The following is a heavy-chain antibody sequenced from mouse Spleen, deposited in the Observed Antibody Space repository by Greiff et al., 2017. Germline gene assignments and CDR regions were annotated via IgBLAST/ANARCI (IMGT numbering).Heavy chain of an antibody. J-gene: IGHJ2*01. CDR3: AREVRRYFDY. CDR2: INPSTGGT. CDR1: GYSFTGYY. D-gene: IGHD2-14*01. V-gene: IGHV1-42*01. Sequence: VQLQQSGPELVKPGASVKISCKASGYSFTGYYMNWVKQSPEKSLEWIGEINPSTGGTTYNQKFKAKATLTVDKSSSTAYMQLKSLTSEDSAVYYCAREVRRYFDYWGQGTTLTVSS.